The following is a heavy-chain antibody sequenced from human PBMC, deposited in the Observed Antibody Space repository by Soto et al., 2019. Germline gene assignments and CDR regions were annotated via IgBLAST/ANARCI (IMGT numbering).Heavy chain of an antibody. V-gene: IGHV4-38-2*02. D-gene: IGHD1-1*01. CDR1: GFAISRGYY. Sequence: SETLSLTCSVSGFAISRGYYWSWVRQPPGKGLEWIGSIYPSVSSYHNPSLATRLRLSIDTSKNQFTLNLTSVTAADTALYFCARQKVGTTFFDNWGQGIQVTVSS. CDR3: ARQKVGTTFFDN. CDR2: IYPSVSS. J-gene: IGHJ4*02.